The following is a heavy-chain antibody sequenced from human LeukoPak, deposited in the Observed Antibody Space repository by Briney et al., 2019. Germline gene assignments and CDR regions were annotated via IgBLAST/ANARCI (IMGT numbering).Heavy chain of an antibody. J-gene: IGHJ5*02. Sequence: PSETLSLTCTVSGGSICSYYWSWIRQPPGKGLEWIGYIYYSGSTNYNPSLKSRVTISVDTSKNQFSLKLSSVTAADTAVYYCARSLSKGTAVGTEHWFDPWGQGTLVTVSS. CDR1: GGSICSYY. CDR2: IYYSGST. V-gene: IGHV4-59*08. CDR3: ARSLSKGTAVGTEHWFDP. D-gene: IGHD6-13*01.